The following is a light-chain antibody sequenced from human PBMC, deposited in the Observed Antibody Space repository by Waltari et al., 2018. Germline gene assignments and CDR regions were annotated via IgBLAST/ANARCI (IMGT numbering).Light chain of an antibody. V-gene: IGKV1-9*01. J-gene: IGKJ3*01. CDR2: DLS. CDR3: QQFNSYPLT. CDR1: QGINSY. Sequence: DIQLTQSPSFMSASVGDRVTSTCRASQGINSYLAWHQQKPGTAPKVLIYDLSTLQSGVPSRFSGSGSVTEFTLTISILQPDDFATYYCQQFNSYPLTFGPGTKVDLK.